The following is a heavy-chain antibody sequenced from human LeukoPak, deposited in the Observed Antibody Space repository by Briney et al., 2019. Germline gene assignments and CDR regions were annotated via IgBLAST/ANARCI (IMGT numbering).Heavy chain of an antibody. CDR2: ISAYNGNT. J-gene: IGHJ4*02. CDR3: ARGQREQQRATLVDY. CDR1: GYTFTSYG. Sequence: ASVKVSCKASGYTFTSYGISRVRQAPGQGLEWMGWISAYNGNTNYAQKLQGRVTMTTDTSTSTAYMELRSLRSDDTAVYYCARGQREQQRATLVDYWGQGTLVTVSS. V-gene: IGHV1-18*04. D-gene: IGHD6-13*01.